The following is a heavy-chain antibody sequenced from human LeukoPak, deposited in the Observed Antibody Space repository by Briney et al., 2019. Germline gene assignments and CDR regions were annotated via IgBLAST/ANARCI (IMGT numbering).Heavy chain of an antibody. D-gene: IGHD6-13*01. CDR1: GYTFTSYG. J-gene: IGHJ4*02. Sequence: ASVKVSSKASGYTFTSYGISWVRQAPGQGLEWMGWISTYNGDTNYAQKLQGRVTMTTDTSTSTAYMELRSLRSDDTAVYYCARDSSSWYYFDYWGQGILVTVSS. V-gene: IGHV1-18*01. CDR2: ISTYNGDT. CDR3: ARDSSSWYYFDY.